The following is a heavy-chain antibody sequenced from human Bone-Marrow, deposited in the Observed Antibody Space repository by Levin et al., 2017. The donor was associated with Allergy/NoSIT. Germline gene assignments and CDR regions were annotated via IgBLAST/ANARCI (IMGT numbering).Heavy chain of an antibody. CDR1: EYTFSDYY. CDR3: ARGGSGSNDY. V-gene: IGHV1-2*02. Sequence: ASVKVSCTISEYTFSDYYIHWVRQAPGQGLEWMGWINPKRGDTNFAQKFHGRVVLSRNTSISTAYMELGRLRSDDTALYYCARGGSGSNDYWGQGTLVTVSS. CDR2: INPKRGDT. D-gene: IGHD1-26*01. J-gene: IGHJ4*02.